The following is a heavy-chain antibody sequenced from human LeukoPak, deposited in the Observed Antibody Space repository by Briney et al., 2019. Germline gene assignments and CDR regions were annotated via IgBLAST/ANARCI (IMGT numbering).Heavy chain of an antibody. Sequence: PSETLSLTCTVSGGSISSYYWSWIRQPPGKGLEWIGYIYYSGSTNYNPSLKSRVTISVDTSKHQFSLKLSSVTAADTAVYYCARGVDYYYDSSGYIFDYWGQGTLVTVSS. CDR1: GGSISSYY. D-gene: IGHD3-22*01. V-gene: IGHV4-59*01. J-gene: IGHJ4*02. CDR3: ARGVDYYYDSSGYIFDY. CDR2: IYYSGST.